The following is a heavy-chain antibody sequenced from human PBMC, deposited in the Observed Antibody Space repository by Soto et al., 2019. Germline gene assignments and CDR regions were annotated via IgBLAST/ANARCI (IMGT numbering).Heavy chain of an antibody. D-gene: IGHD1-7*01. V-gene: IGHV4-34*01. J-gene: IGHJ6*03. CDR3: AGTTSLQWYYMDV. CDR1: GGSFSGYY. CDR2: INHSGST. Sequence: SETLSLTCAVYGGSFSGYYWSWIRQPPGKGLEWIGEINHSGSTNYNPSLKSRVTISVDTSKNQFSLHLNSVTPEDTAVYYCAGTTSLQWYYMDVWDKGTTVTVS.